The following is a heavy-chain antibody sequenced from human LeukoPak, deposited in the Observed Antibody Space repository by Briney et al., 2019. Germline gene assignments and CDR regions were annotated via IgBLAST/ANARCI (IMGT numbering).Heavy chain of an antibody. Sequence: PGGSLRLSCAASGFTFSSCWMHWVRQAPGKGLVWVSRINSDGSSTSYADSVKGRFTISRDNAKNTLYLQMNSLRAEDTAVYYCARDWQDTGAFDYWGQGTLVTVSS. V-gene: IGHV3-74*01. J-gene: IGHJ4*02. D-gene: IGHD1-26*01. CDR3: ARDWQDTGAFDY. CDR1: GFTFSSCW. CDR2: INSDGSST.